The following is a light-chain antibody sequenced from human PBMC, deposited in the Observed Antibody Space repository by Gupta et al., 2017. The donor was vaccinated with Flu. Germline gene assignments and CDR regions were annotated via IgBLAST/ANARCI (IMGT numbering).Light chain of an antibody. Sequence: QAVLTQTPSVSAAPGQKVTISCSGSSSNIGNNKVAWYQKLPGTAHKLLSYEKKKRPSGIKDRCSCSPACTSANPGINALPNGDEAYYYGGTWDSRMSAGVFGGGTKLTVL. CDR2: EKK. CDR1: SSNIGNNK. J-gene: IGLJ3*02. V-gene: IGLV1-51*02. CDR3: GTWDSRMSAGV.